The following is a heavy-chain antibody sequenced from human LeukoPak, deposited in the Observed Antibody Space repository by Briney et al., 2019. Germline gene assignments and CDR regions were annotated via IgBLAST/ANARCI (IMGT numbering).Heavy chain of an antibody. V-gene: IGHV4-39*07. CDR1: GGSISSSSYY. Sequence: SETLSLTCTVSGGSISSSSYYWGWIRQPPGKGLEWIGSIYYSGSTYYNPSLKSRVTISVDTSKNQFSLKLSSVTAADTAVYYCAREGRITMIVVANHDAFDIWGQGTMVTVSS. D-gene: IGHD3-22*01. CDR2: IYYSGST. CDR3: AREGRITMIVVANHDAFDI. J-gene: IGHJ3*02.